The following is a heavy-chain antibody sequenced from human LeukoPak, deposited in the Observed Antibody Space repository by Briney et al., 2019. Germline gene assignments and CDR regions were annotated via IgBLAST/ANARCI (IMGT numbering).Heavy chain of an antibody. V-gene: IGHV3-66*01. CDR2: IYSSGGA. D-gene: IGHD2-15*01. Sequence: GGSLRLSCAASGFTFSSYAMSWVRQAPGKGLECVSVIYSSGGAYYADSVKGRFTISRDNSKNTLYLQMNNLRAEDTAVYYCATYSVGVGAFDIWGQGTMVTVSS. CDR3: ATYSVGVGAFDI. J-gene: IGHJ3*02. CDR1: GFTFSSYA.